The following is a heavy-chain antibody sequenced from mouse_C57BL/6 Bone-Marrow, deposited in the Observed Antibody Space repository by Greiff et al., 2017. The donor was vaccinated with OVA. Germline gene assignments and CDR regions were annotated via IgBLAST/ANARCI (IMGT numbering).Heavy chain of an antibody. CDR3: TRGYYFDY. Sequence: QVQLQQSGAELARPGASVKMSCKASGYTFPSSTIHWVKQRPGQGLEWIGYIDPTNDYTNYNQKFKGKATLTADRSSSTAYMQLSSLTSEDSAVYYCTRGYYFDYWGQGTTLTVSS. J-gene: IGHJ2*01. CDR2: IDPTNDYT. V-gene: IGHV1-4*01. CDR1: GYTFPSST.